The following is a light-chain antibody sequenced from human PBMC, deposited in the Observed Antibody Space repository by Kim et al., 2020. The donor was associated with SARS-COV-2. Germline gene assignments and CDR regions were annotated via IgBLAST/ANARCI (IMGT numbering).Light chain of an antibody. CDR2: GKN. CDR3: NSRNNNDNVL. V-gene: IGLV3-19*01. Sequence: VALGKTVRITCQGDSLKSYYTTWYQQKPGQAPIVVIYGKNNRPSGIPDRFSGSSSGNTASLTITGTQAGDEADYYCNSRNNNDNVLFGGGTRLTVL. J-gene: IGLJ2*01. CDR1: SLKSYY.